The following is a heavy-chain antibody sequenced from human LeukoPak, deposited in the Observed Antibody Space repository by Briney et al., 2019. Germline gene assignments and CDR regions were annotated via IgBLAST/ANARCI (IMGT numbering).Heavy chain of an antibody. CDR2: IYWNDDK. CDR3: ARTGTVARFDY. V-gene: IGHV2-5*01. Sequence: SGPTLVKPTQTLTLTCTFSGFSLSTSGVGVGWIRQPPGKALEWLALIYWNDDKRYNPSLKSRLTITKDTSKNQVVLTMTNMDPVDTATYYCARTGTVARFDYWGQGTLVTVSS. CDR1: GFSLSTSGVG. D-gene: IGHD7-27*01. J-gene: IGHJ4*02.